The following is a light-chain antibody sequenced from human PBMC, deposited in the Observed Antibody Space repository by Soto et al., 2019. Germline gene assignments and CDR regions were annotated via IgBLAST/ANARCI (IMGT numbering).Light chain of an antibody. CDR2: DVF. Sequence: QSALTQPRSVSGSPGHSVTISCFGTSSDIGSYNAVSWYQQHPGTAPKLIIFDVFERPSGVPDRFAGSKSGNSASLTISGLQAEDESDYYCSSFAPSYRVIFGGGTKLTVL. CDR1: SSDIGSYNA. V-gene: IGLV2-11*01. J-gene: IGLJ2*01. CDR3: SSFAPSYRVI.